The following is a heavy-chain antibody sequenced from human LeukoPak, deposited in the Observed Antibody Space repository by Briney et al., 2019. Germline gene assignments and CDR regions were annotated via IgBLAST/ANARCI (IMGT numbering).Heavy chain of an antibody. CDR3: AKGRQRIVVVVAATDY. D-gene: IGHD2-15*01. Sequence: PGGTLRLSCAASGFTFSTYGMSWVRQAPGKGLEWVSAISGSGGSTYYADSVKGRFTISRDNSKNTLYLQMNSLRAEDTAVYYCAKGRQRIVVVVAATDYWGQGTLVTVSS. J-gene: IGHJ4*02. V-gene: IGHV3-23*01. CDR2: ISGSGGST. CDR1: GFTFSTYG.